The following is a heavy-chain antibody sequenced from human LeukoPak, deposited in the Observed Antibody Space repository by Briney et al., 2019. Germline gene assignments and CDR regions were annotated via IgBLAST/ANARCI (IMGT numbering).Heavy chain of an antibody. V-gene: IGHV3-7*03. J-gene: IGHJ4*02. CDR2: IKPDGGEK. D-gene: IGHD3-3*01. Sequence: GGSLRLSCAASRMTFSTYWMSWVRHTPGKGLEWVANIKPDGGEKNYVDSVKGRFTISRDNAKNSLYLQMNSLRAEDTAVYYCAKDERNFKHYDFLYYFDYWGQGTLVTVSS. CDR3: AKDERNFKHYDFLYYFDY. CDR1: RMTFSTYW.